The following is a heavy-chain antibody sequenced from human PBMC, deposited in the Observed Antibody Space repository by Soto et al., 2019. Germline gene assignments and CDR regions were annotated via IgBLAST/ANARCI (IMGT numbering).Heavy chain of an antibody. CDR3: AKPKRLRDDAFDI. Sequence: QVQLQQWGAGLLKPSETLSLTCAVYGGSFSGYYWSWIRQPPGKGLEWIGEINHSGSTNYNPSLKSRVSISVDTSKNQFSLKLSAVTAADTDVYYSAKPKRLRDDAFDIWGQGTMVTVSS. D-gene: IGHD2-21*01. V-gene: IGHV4-34*01. CDR2: INHSGST. CDR1: GGSFSGYY. J-gene: IGHJ3*02.